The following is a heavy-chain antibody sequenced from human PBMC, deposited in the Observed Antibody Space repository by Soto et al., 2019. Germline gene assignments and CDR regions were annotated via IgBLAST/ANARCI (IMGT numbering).Heavy chain of an antibody. V-gene: IGHV4-30-4*01. Sequence: QVQLQESGPGLVKPSQTLSLTCTVSGGSISSGDYYWSWIRQPPGKGLEWIGYIYYRGSTYYNPSLKSRVTISVDTSKNQFSLKLSSVTAADTAVYYCARATKLTYDYVWGSYRKGNYFDYWGQGTLVTVSS. CDR1: GGSISSGDYY. D-gene: IGHD3-16*02. CDR2: IYYRGST. CDR3: ARATKLTYDYVWGSYRKGNYFDY. J-gene: IGHJ4*02.